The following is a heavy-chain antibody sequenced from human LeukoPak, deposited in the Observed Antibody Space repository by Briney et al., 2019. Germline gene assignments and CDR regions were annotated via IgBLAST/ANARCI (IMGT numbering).Heavy chain of an antibody. V-gene: IGHV1-2*02. CDR2: IYPNSGGT. CDR1: GYTFTGYY. J-gene: IGHJ2*01. Sequence: ASVKVSCKASGYTFTGYYMRWVRQAPGQGLEWMGWIYPNSGGTNYAQKFQGRVTVTRDTSISTAYMELSRLRSDDTAVYYCARVYYSSSYDYWYFDLWGRGTLVTVSS. CDR3: ARVYYSSSYDYWYFDL. D-gene: IGHD6-13*01.